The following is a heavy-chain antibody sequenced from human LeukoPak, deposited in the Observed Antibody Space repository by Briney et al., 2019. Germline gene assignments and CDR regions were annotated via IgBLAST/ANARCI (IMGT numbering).Heavy chain of an antibody. CDR1: GYTFTSFA. CDR2: ISTYNGNT. CDR3: AREVPTIGDFDY. J-gene: IGHJ4*02. V-gene: IGHV1-18*01. D-gene: IGHD5-12*01. Sequence: AASAKVSCKTSGYTFTSFAISWVRQAPGQGLEWMGWISTYNGNTRYAQKVQGRITMTTDTSTSTAYMELRSLGSDDTAVYYCAREVPTIGDFDYWGQGTLVTVSS.